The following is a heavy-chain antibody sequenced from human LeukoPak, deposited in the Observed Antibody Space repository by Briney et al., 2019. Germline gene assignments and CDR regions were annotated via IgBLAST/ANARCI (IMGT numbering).Heavy chain of an antibody. V-gene: IGHV5-51*01. CDR3: ARKGRIAAAGLYNWFDP. CDR1: SSSSYY. Sequence: SSSSYYWGWIRQPPGKGLEWMGIIYPGDSDTRYSPSFQGQVTISADKSISTAYLQWSSLKASDTAMYYCARKGRIAAAGLYNWFDPWGQGTLVTVSS. D-gene: IGHD6-13*01. J-gene: IGHJ5*02. CDR2: IYPGDSDT.